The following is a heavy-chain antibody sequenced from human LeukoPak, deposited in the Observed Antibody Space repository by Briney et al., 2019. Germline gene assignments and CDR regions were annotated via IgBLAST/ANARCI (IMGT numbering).Heavy chain of an antibody. J-gene: IGHJ4*02. V-gene: IGHV1-24*01. D-gene: IGHD4-11*01. CDR1: GFILTEVS. CDR2: FDRENDET. CDR3: VADHYNNHRNFDF. Sequence: ASVKLSFTVSGFILTEVSIHWLRQAPRKGPEWIGSFDRENDETIYSHNFQGRVAMTEDTSADTAYMELTSLRSDDTAVYYCVADHYNNHRNFDFWGAGDPVTVSS.